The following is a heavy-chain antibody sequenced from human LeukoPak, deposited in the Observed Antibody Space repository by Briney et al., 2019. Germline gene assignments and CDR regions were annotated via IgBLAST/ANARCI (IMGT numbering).Heavy chain of an antibody. Sequence: GGSLRLSCAASGFTFSRYRMNWVRQAPGKGLEWVGRIKSKNVGGTTDYAAPVKGRFTISRDDSKNTVYLQMNSLKIEDTAVYYCTSHAAFDPWGQGTLVTVSS. CDR3: TSHAAFDP. CDR2: IKSKNVGGTT. CDR1: GFTFSRYR. J-gene: IGHJ5*02. V-gene: IGHV3-15*01.